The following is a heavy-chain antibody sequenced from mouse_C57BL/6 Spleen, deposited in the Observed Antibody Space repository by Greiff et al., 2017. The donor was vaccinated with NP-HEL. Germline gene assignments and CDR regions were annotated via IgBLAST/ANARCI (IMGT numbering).Heavy chain of an antibody. V-gene: IGHV1-74*01. CDR1: GYTFTSYW. CDR3: AIGTVVAPYAMDY. Sequence: QVQLKQPGAELVKPGASVKVSCKASGYTFTSYWMHWVKQRPGQGLEWIGRIHPSDSSTNYNQKFKGKATLTVDKSSSTAYMQLSSLTSEDSAVYYCAIGTVVAPYAMDYWGQGTSVTVSS. J-gene: IGHJ4*01. D-gene: IGHD1-1*01. CDR2: IHPSDSST.